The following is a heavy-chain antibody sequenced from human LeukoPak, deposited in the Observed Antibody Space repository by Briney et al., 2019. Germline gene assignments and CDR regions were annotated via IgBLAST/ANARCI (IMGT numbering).Heavy chain of an antibody. CDR2: IIPSFGTA. CDR1: GGTFSSSA. J-gene: IGHJ4*02. CDR3: SSMVYCSGGGCYSSFDY. Sequence: ASVKVSCKASGGTFSSSAISWVRQAPGQGLEWRGGIIPSFGTANYAQKFQGRVTITTDESTSTAYMELSSLRSEDTAVYYCSSMVYCSGGGCYSSFDYWGQGTLVTVLS. V-gene: IGHV1-69*05. D-gene: IGHD2-15*01.